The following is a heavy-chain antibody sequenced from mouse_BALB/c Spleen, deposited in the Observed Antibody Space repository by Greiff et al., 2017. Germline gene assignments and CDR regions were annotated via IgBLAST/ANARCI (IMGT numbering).Heavy chain of an antibody. D-gene: IGHD1-1*01. CDR3: TRSSFITTVAAY. Sequence: QVQLQQSGAELVKPGASVKLSCKASGYTFTSYYMYWVKQRPGQGLEWIGEINPSNGGTNFNEKFKSKATLTVDKSSSTAYMQLSSLTSEDSAVYYCTRSSFITTVAAYGGQGTLVTVSA. CDR1: GYTFTSYY. CDR2: INPSNGGT. J-gene: IGHJ3*01. V-gene: IGHV1S81*02.